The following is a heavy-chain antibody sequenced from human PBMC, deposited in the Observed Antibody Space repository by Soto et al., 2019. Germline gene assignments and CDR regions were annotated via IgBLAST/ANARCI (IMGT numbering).Heavy chain of an antibody. CDR2: IKKDGTEK. V-gene: IGHV3-7*03. CDR1: GFTFSGYW. D-gene: IGHD3-9*01. J-gene: IGHJ4*02. CDR3: ARGPSYSDYSNDWFFDS. Sequence: EVQLVASGGGFVQPGGSLRLACAASGFTFSGYWMTWVRQAPGKGLEWVADIKKDGTEKYYVDPVKGRFTNSRDNDKKSVYLQMNGLTVEDTAVYRCARGPSYSDYSNDWFFDSWGQGALVTVSS.